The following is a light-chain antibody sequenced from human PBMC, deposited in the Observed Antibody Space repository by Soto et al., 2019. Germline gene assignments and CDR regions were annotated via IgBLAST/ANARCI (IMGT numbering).Light chain of an antibody. Sequence: QSALTQPHSVSGSPGQSVTISCTGTSSDVGCYSYVSWYQQHPGKAPELIIYDVTERPSGVPDRFSGSKSGNTASLTISRLQAEDEADYYCCSYTGSYSYVFGIGTKLTVL. J-gene: IGLJ1*01. CDR1: SSDVGCYSY. CDR3: CSYTGSYSYV. CDR2: DVT. V-gene: IGLV2-11*01.